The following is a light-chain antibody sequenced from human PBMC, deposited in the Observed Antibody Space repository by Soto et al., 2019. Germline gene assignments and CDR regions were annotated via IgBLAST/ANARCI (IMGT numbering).Light chain of an antibody. Sequence: VVLTQSQLSMPIILGKPCYISCSSIRSCVYSDGNTYLNWFQQRPGQSPRRLIYKVSNRDSGVTDRFRGSGSGTDFTLTINSLEPEDFAVYFCHQCAGWPPTFGGGTKVENK. CDR1: RSCVYSDGNTY. J-gene: IGKJ4*01. V-gene: IGKV2-30*01. CDR2: KVS. CDR3: HQCAGWPPT.